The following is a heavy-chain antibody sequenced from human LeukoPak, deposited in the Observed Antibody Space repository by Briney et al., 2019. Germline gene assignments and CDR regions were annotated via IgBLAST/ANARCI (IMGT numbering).Heavy chain of an antibody. J-gene: IGHJ1*01. Sequence: GGSLRLSCAASGFTFSGYGMHWVRQAPGKGLEWVAFIRYDGSNKYYADSVKGRFTISRDNSKNTLYLQMNSLRAEDTAVYYCAKAGNDIVVVPAAGMYFQHWGQGTLVTVSS. V-gene: IGHV3-30*02. CDR1: GFTFSGYG. CDR2: IRYDGSNK. D-gene: IGHD2-2*01. CDR3: AKAGNDIVVVPAAGMYFQH.